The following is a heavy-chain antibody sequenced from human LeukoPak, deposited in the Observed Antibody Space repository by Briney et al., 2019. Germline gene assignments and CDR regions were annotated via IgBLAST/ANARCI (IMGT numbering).Heavy chain of an antibody. J-gene: IGHJ4*02. CDR2: INHSGST. CDR3: AREPYYDFWGGYYLFDY. CDR1: GGSFSGYY. V-gene: IGHV4-34*01. D-gene: IGHD3-3*01. Sequence: SETLSLTCAVYGGSFSGYYWSWIRQPPGKGLEWIGEINHSGSTNYNPSLKSRVTISVDTSKNQFSLKLSSVTAADTAVYYCAREPYYDFWGGYYLFDYWGQGTLVTVSS.